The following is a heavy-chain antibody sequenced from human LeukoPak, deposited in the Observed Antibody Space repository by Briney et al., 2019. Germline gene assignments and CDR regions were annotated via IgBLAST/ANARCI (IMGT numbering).Heavy chain of an antibody. D-gene: IGHD4-23*01. V-gene: IGHV3-30*02. CDR2: IGYDANNK. Sequence: GGSLRLSCAASGFTFTTCAMHWVRQAPGKGLEWVAYIGYDANNKNYADSVKGRFTISRDNSKDMLYLQMNSLRPEDTAVYYCAKGDDYGANTRLPKYNWFDPWGQGTLVTVSS. J-gene: IGHJ5*02. CDR1: GFTFTTCA. CDR3: AKGDDYGANTRLPKYNWFDP.